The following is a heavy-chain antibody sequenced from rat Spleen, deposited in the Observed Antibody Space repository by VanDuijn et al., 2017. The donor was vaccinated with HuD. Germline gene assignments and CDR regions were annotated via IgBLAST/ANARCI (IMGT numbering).Heavy chain of an antibody. D-gene: IGHD4-4*01. V-gene: IGHV5-58*01. CDR1: GFTFSNYW. CDR2: INTDGGSS. Sequence: EVQLVETGGGLVQPGRSLKLSCVASGFTFSNYWMYWIRQAPGKTLEWVASINTDGGSSYYLDSVQGRFTISRDNAENTVYLQMNSLRSEDTATYYCARHDYSGVITNWFAYWGQGTLVTVSS. CDR3: ARHDYSGVITNWFAY. J-gene: IGHJ3*01.